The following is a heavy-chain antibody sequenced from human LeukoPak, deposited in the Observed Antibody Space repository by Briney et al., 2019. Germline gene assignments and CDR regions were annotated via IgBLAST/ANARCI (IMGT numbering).Heavy chain of an antibody. CDR1: GYTFIAYY. D-gene: IGHD2-2*01. CDR3: ARADSSTLFDS. J-gene: IGHJ4*02. V-gene: IGHV1-2*02. Sequence: ASVKVSCKASGYTFIAYYIHWVRQAPGQGLEWMGWINPNSGDTDYTQKFQGRVTVTRDTSMNTGYMELSRLTSDDTAVYYCARADSSTLFDSWGQGTLVTVSS. CDR2: INPNSGDT.